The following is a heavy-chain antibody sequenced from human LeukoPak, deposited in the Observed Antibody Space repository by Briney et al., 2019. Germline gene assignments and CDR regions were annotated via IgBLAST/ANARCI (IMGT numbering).Heavy chain of an antibody. Sequence: SETLSLTCTVSGGSIISNYWSWIRQSAGTGLEWIGRIYGSGITDYNPSLKSRVTMSLDTSRKQFSLRLTSVTAADTAVYYCARLKFYDSTGYSPGYYVDVWGKGTTVSVFS. V-gene: IGHV4-4*07. J-gene: IGHJ6*03. CDR2: IYGSGIT. CDR1: GGSIISNY. CDR3: ARLKFYDSTGYSPGYYVDV. D-gene: IGHD3-22*01.